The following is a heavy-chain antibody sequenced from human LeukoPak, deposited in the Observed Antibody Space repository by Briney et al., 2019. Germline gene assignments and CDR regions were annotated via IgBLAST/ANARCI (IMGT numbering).Heavy chain of an antibody. CDR2: IYYSGII. V-gene: IGHV4-59*08. Sequence: QSSETLSLTCTVSGVSISSYYWGWIRQTPGKGLEWIGYIYYSGIINYNPSLQSRVTISIDTSKNQFSLSLSSVTAADTAVYYCTTVAGPRGRASLDPWGQGTLVTVSS. J-gene: IGHJ5*01. CDR3: TTVAGPRGRASLDP. D-gene: IGHD6-19*01. CDR1: GVSISSYY.